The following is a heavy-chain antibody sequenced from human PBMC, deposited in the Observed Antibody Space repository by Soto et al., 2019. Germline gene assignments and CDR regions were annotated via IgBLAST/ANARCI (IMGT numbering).Heavy chain of an antibody. D-gene: IGHD6-6*01. CDR2: INPSGGST. J-gene: IGHJ6*03. CDR1: AYTFTSYY. Sequence: ASVKVSCKASAYTFTSYYMHWVRQAPGQGLEWMGIINPSGGSTSYAQKFQGRVTMTRDTSTSTVYMELSSLRSEDTAVYYCARDPPRMYSSSTNYYYYMDVWGKGTTVTVSS. V-gene: IGHV1-46*03. CDR3: ARDPPRMYSSSTNYYYYMDV.